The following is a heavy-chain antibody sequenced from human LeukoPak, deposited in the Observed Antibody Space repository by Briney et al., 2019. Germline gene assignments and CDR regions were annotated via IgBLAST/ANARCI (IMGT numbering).Heavy chain of an antibody. CDR2: INHSGYT. J-gene: IGHJ4*02. D-gene: IGHD4-17*01. Sequence: SETLSLTCAVSGVSFDDYYWSWVRQTPGKGLEWLGEINHSGYTNDSPSLKSRVTLSIDTSRKQFSLNLESVTVADAGIYYCTRMTTGHDYWGQGTLVTVSS. V-gene: IGHV4-34*01. CDR3: TRMTTGHDY. CDR1: GVSFDDYY.